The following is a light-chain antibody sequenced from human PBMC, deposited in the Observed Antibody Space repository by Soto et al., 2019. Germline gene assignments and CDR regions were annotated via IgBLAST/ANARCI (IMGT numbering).Light chain of an antibody. Sequence: DIQMTQSPSSLSASVGDRVTITCRASQSISSYLNWYQQKPGKAPKLLIYAASSLQSGVPSRFSVSGSVTDFTLTISSLQPEDFATYYCQQSYSTLPYTFGKGTKLEIK. CDR2: AAS. J-gene: IGKJ2*01. CDR1: QSISSY. V-gene: IGKV1-39*01. CDR3: QQSYSTLPYT.